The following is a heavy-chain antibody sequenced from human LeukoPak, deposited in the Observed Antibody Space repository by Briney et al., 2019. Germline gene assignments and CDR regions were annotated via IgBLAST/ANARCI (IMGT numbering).Heavy chain of an antibody. J-gene: IGHJ5*02. CDR2: IYYSGST. Sequence: PSETLSLTCTVSGCSISSYYWSWIRQPPGKGLEWIGYIYYSGSTNYNPSRKSRVTISVDTSKNQCSLKLSSVTAADTAVYYCARGYGSGGLNWFDPGGEGTLVTVSS. V-gene: IGHV4-59*01. CDR3: ARGYGSGGLNWFDP. CDR1: GCSISSYY. D-gene: IGHD3-10*01.